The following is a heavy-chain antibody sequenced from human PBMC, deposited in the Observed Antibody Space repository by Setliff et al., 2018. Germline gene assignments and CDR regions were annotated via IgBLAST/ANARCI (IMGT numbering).Heavy chain of an antibody. CDR3: ARGGGNEAWFDP. Sequence: SETLSLTCTVSGYSISSGYYWGWIRQPPGKGLEWIGSIYYSGSTNYNPSLKSRVTISVDTSKNQFSLKLSSVTAADTAVYYCARGGGNEAWFDPWGQGTLVTVSS. CDR2: IYYSGST. V-gene: IGHV4-38-2*02. J-gene: IGHJ5*02. CDR1: GYSISSGYY. D-gene: IGHD1-1*01.